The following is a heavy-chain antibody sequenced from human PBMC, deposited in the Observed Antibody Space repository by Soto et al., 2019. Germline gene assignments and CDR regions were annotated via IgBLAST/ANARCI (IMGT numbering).Heavy chain of an antibody. J-gene: IGHJ5*02. D-gene: IGHD3-3*01. CDR2: ISGSGGST. CDR3: AKTYYDFWSTPNWFDP. V-gene: IGHV3-23*01. CDR1: GFTFSSYA. Sequence: PGGSLRLSCAASGFTFSSYAMSWVRQAPGKGLEWVSAISGSGGSTYYADSVKGRFIISRDNSKNTLYLQMNSLRAEDTAVYYCAKTYYDFWSTPNWFDPWGQGTLVTVSS.